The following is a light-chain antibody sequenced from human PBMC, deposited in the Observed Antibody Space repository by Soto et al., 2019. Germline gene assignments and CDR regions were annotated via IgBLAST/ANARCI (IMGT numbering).Light chain of an antibody. CDR3: QSYDSTLSASYV. J-gene: IGLJ1*01. CDR2: GNN. V-gene: IGLV1-40*01. Sequence: QSMLTQPPSLSGAPGQRVTISCTGSSSNIGADYDVHWYQQRPGTAPKLLIFGNNNRPSGVPDRFSGSKSGTSASLAITGLQAEDEGDYYCQSYDSTLSASYVYGTGTKVNV. CDR1: SSNIGADYD.